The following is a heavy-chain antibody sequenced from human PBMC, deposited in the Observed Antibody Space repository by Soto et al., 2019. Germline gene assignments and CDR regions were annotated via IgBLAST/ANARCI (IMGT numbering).Heavy chain of an antibody. V-gene: IGHV4-31*03. Sequence: QVQLQESGPGLVTPSQTLSLTCTVSGGSISSGVYYWSWIRQHPGKGLEWIGYIYYSGSTYYNPSLKRRITIPVDTSKNQFSLKLSSVTAADAAVFYCASQVDSSGYYHDYWGQGTLVTVSS. D-gene: IGHD3-22*01. CDR2: IYYSGST. J-gene: IGHJ4*02. CDR3: ASQVDSSGYYHDY. CDR1: GGSISSGVYY.